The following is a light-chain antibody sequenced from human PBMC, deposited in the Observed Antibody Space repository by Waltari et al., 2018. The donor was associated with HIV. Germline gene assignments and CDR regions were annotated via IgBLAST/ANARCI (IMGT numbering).Light chain of an antibody. J-gene: IGLJ2*01. V-gene: IGLV1-40*01. CDR3: QSYDSSLTAVI. CDR1: TSNIETPYD. Sequence: QSVLTQPPSVSGAPGQSVSISCTGTTSNIETPYDVPWYQQLPGAAPKLLGYGKNMRPTGVPARFSGSKAGTSASLAITGLQSEDEAFYYCQSYDSSLTAVIFGGGTKLTVL. CDR2: GKN.